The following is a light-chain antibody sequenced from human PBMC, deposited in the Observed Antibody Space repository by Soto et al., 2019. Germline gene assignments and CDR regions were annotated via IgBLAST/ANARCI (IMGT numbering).Light chain of an antibody. Sequence: QSVLTQPASVSGSPGQSITISCTRTNSDVGSFNFVSWYQQHPGKAPKVMIYEVTKRPSGVSDHFSGSKSGDTASLTISGLQAEDEADYYCCSDAGRSTYVFGPGTQLTVL. V-gene: IGLV2-23*02. CDR1: NSDVGSFNF. J-gene: IGLJ1*01. CDR2: EVT. CDR3: CSDAGRSTYV.